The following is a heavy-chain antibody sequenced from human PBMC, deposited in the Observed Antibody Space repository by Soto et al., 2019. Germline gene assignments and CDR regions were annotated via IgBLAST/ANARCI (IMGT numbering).Heavy chain of an antibody. CDR1: GGSFSGYY. CDR2: INHSGST. CDR3: ARGESDYSSFYGMDV. D-gene: IGHD4-4*01. J-gene: IGHJ6*02. Sequence: SETLSLTCAVYGGSFSGYYWSWIRQPPGKGLEWIGEINHSGSTNYNPSLKSRVTISVDTSKNQFSLKLSSVTAADTAVYYCARGESDYSSFYGMDVWGQGTTVTVSS. V-gene: IGHV4-34*01.